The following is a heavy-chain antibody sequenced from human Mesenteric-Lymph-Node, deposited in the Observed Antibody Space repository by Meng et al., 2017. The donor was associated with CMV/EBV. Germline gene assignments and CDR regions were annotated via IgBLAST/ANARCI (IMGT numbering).Heavy chain of an antibody. J-gene: IGHJ5*02. Sequence: WVRQAPGQGLEWMGGIIPIFGTANYAQKFQGRVTITADESTSTAYMELSSLRSEDTAVYYCARARGLDCSSTSCYAGVYNWFDPWGQGTLVTVSS. CDR2: IIPIFGTA. D-gene: IGHD2-2*01. V-gene: IGHV1-69*01. CDR3: ARARGLDCSSTSCYAGVYNWFDP.